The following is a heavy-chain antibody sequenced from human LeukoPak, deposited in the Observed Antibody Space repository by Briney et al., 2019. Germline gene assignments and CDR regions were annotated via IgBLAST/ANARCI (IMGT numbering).Heavy chain of an antibody. V-gene: IGHV4-39*01. D-gene: IGHD3-3*01. CDR1: GGSISSSSYY. CDR3: ARHAYLWSGYHPRYYFDY. CDR2: IYYSGST. Sequence: SETLSLTCTVSGGSISSSSYYWGWIRQPPGKGLEWIGSIYYSGSTYYNPSLKSRVTISVDTSKNQFSLKLSSVTAADTAVYYCARHAYLWSGYHPRYYFDYWGQGTLVTVSS. J-gene: IGHJ4*02.